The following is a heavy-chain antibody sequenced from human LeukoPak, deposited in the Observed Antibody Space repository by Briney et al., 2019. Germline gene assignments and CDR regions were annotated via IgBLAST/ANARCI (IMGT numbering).Heavy chain of an antibody. D-gene: IGHD6-6*01. CDR2: IREDGTEK. V-gene: IGHV3-7*01. CDR3: ARRYSTSSVEDFDY. CDR1: GFTFSGAW. Sequence: GGSLRLSCTASGFTFSGAWMTWVRQAPGKGLEWVANIREDGTEKNYVDSVKGRFTISRDNAKNSLYLQMNSLRAEDTAVYYCARRYSTSSVEDFDYWGQGTLVTVSS. J-gene: IGHJ4*02.